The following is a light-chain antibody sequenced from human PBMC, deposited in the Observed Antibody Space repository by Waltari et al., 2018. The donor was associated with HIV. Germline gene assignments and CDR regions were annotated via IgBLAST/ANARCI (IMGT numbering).Light chain of an antibody. CDR2: RDN. Sequence: QSVLTQPPSASGTPGQRVPISCSGTPSTVGSNFVSWSPQLPGTAPKLLIYRDNRRPSGVPDRFSGSKSGAAASLAISGLRSEDEGDYYCATWDGSLGGAYVFGAGTKVSVL. CDR3: ATWDGSLGGAYV. CDR1: PSTVGSNF. V-gene: IGLV1-47*01. J-gene: IGLJ1*01.